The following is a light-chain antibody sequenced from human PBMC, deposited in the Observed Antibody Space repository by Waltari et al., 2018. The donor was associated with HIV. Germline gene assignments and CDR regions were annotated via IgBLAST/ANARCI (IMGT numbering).Light chain of an antibody. V-gene: IGLV2-8*01. CDR1: SSDVGDYDF. CDR2: EVN. CDR3: SSYAGSNNVV. Sequence: QSALTQPPSASGSPGQSVTISCSGTSSDVGDYDFASWYQQHPGKLPKLILYEVNKRPSGVPDRFSGSKSGHTASLTVSGLQADDEADYYCSSYAGSNNVVFGGGTKLTVL. J-gene: IGLJ2*01.